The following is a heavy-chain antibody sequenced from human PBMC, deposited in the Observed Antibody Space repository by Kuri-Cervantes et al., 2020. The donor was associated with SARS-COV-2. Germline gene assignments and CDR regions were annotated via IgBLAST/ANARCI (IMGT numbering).Heavy chain of an antibody. CDR3: ARATVGQAAYYYYYMDV. V-gene: IGHV3-66*03. Sequence: GGSLRLSCAASGFTVSQAPGKALEWVSVFYNCGSTYYADSVKGRFTISRGNAKNSLYLQMNSLRAEDTAVYYCARATVGQAAYYYYYMDVWGKGTTVTVSS. CDR2: FYNCGST. CDR1: GFTVS. J-gene: IGHJ6*03. D-gene: IGHD4-23*01.